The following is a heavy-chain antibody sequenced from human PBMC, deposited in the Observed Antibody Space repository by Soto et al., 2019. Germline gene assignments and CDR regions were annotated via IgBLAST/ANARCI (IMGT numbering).Heavy chain of an antibody. D-gene: IGHD1-26*01. CDR1: GYTFTSYG. CDR3: ARDLGRYALDY. Sequence: QVQLVQSGAEVKKPGASVKVSCKASGYTFTSYGISWVRQAPGQGLEWMGWISANNGNTNYAQKLQGRVTMTTDTSSSTHSLRLRSPRSDDTAVYSGARDLGRYALDYGGQGTLFTVS. J-gene: IGHJ4*02. V-gene: IGHV1-18*01. CDR2: ISANNGNT.